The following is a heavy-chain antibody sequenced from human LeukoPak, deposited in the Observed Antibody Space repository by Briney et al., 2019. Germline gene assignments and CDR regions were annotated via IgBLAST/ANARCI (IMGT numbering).Heavy chain of an antibody. CDR1: GYTLTELS. Sequence: ASVKVSCKVSGYTLTELSMHWVRQAPGKGLEWMGGFDPEDGETIYAQKFQGRVTMTEDTSTDTAYMELCSLRSEDTAVYYCATDTIFGVVIPHFDYWGQGTLVTVSS. J-gene: IGHJ4*02. D-gene: IGHD3-3*01. CDR3: ATDTIFGVVIPHFDY. CDR2: FDPEDGET. V-gene: IGHV1-24*01.